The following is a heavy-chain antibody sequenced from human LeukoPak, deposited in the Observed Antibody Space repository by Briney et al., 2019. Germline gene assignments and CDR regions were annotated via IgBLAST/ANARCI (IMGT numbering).Heavy chain of an antibody. D-gene: IGHD1-26*01. Sequence: ASVKVSCKASGYTFTGYYMHWVRQAPGQGLEWMGRINPNSGGTNYAQKFRGRVTMTRDTSISTAYMELSRLRSDDTAVYYCARDGSYFLGDAFDIWGQGTMVTVSS. J-gene: IGHJ3*02. V-gene: IGHV1-2*06. CDR1: GYTFTGYY. CDR3: ARDGSYFLGDAFDI. CDR2: INPNSGGT.